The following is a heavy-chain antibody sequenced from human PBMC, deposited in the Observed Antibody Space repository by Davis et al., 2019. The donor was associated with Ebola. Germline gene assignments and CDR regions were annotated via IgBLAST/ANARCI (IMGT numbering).Heavy chain of an antibody. CDR2: IYYSGST. CDR1: GCSVSSGSYS. J-gene: IGHJ4*02. D-gene: IGHD6-19*01. Sequence: PSETLSLTCTVPGCSVSSGSYSWSWIRQPPGKGLEWIGYIYYSGSTNYNPSLKSRVTISVDTSKNQFSLKLSSVTAADTAVYYCAKESVAEPDYWGQGTLVTVSS. V-gene: IGHV4-61*01. CDR3: AKESVAEPDY.